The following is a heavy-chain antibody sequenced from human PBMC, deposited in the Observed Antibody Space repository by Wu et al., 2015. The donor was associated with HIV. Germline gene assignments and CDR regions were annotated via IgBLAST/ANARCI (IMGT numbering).Heavy chain of an antibody. CDR3: ARDLGDDFAVRGYYWYMDV. CDR1: GYTFTAHY. Sequence: QIQLVQSGSELKKPGASVRVSCQTSGYTFTAHYIHWVRQAPGQGLEWMGWIRPDSGATVYAEKFEDRVTLTRDASVNTAYLQLNRLRSDDTAVYFCARDLGDDFAVRGYYWYMDVWGRGTAITVSS. J-gene: IGHJ6*03. D-gene: IGHD2-21*01. CDR2: IRPDSGAT. V-gene: IGHV1-2*02.